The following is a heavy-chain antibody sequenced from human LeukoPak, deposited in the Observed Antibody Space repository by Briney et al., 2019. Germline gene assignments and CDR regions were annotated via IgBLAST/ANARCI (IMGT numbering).Heavy chain of an antibody. J-gene: IGHJ4*02. V-gene: IGHV4-59*01. CDR2: IYHSGST. CDR1: GGSINSYY. Sequence: SETLSLTCTVSGGSINSYYWSWIRQPPGKGLEWIGYIYHSGSTNDNPSLKSRVTISIDTSKNQFSLKLNSVTAADTAVYYCARRPDYYDSSGYQGEEYWGQGTLVTVSS. D-gene: IGHD3-22*01. CDR3: ARRPDYYDSSGYQGEEY.